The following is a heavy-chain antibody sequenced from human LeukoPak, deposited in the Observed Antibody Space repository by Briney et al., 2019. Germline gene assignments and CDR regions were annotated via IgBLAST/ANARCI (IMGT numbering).Heavy chain of an antibody. CDR3: ASEIPNLRYCSSTSCDY. CDR2: ITRSSSFL. V-gene: IGHV3-21*01. D-gene: IGHD2-2*01. J-gene: IGHJ4*02. CDR1: GFNFSSYS. Sequence: GGSLRLSCAASGFNFSSYSMNWVRQAPGKGLEWVSSITRSSSFLYYADSVKGRFTISRDNDQNSLYLQMSSLRAEDTAVYYCASEIPNLRYCSSTSCDYWGQGILVTVSS.